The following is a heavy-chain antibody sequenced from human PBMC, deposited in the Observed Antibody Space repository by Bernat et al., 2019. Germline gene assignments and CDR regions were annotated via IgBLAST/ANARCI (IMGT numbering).Heavy chain of an antibody. Sequence: EVQLVESGGGLVKPGRSLTLSCTTSGFTLGDYAMSWFRQAPGKGLEWVGFTGTKAYGGTTEYAASVKGRFTISRDDSKSIAYLQMNSLETEDTAVYYCTRDGGGGAFDIWGQGTLVTVSS. CDR3: TRDGGGGAFDI. J-gene: IGHJ3*02. CDR1: GFTLGDYA. CDR2: TGTKAYGGTT. V-gene: IGHV3-49*05. D-gene: IGHD3-16*01.